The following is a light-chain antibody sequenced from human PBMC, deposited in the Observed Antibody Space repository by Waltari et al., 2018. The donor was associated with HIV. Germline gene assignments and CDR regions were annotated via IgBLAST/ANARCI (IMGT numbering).Light chain of an antibody. CDR2: WAT. CDR1: QSLLHTCDKRNY. J-gene: IGKJ1*01. V-gene: IGKV4-1*01. CDR3: QQSYATPT. Sequence: IVMTQTPESLAVSPGETAIIHCKSGQSLLHTCDKRNYLGWYQQRPGKPPKLIIYWATIRESGVPARFSGSGSGTNFILTITNFVSEDVAVYYCQQSYATPTFGQGTKLEI.